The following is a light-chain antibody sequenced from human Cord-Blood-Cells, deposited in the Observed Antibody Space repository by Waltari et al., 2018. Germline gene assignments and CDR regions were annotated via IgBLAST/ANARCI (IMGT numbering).Light chain of an antibody. Sequence: DIVMTQSPDSLAVSLGERATINCKSSQSVLYSSNNKNYLAWYQQKPGQPPKLRIYWASTRESGVPDRFSGSGSGTDFTLTISSLQAEDVAVYYCQQYYSTPLTFGGGTKLEIK. J-gene: IGKJ4*01. CDR3: QQYYSTPLT. CDR1: QSVLYSSNNKNY. V-gene: IGKV4-1*01. CDR2: WAS.